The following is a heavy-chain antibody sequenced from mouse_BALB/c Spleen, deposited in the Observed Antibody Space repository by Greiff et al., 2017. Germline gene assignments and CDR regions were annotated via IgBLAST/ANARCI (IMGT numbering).Heavy chain of an antibody. J-gene: IGHJ3*01. CDR2: ISDGGSYT. CDR3: ARAEFAY. Sequence: VQLKESGGGLVKPGGSLKLSCAASGFTFSDYYMYWVRQTPEKRLEWVATISDGGSYTYYPDSVKGRFTISRDNAKNNLYLQMSSLKSEDTAMYYCARAEFAYWGQGTLVTVSA. CDR1: GFTFSDYY. V-gene: IGHV5-4*02.